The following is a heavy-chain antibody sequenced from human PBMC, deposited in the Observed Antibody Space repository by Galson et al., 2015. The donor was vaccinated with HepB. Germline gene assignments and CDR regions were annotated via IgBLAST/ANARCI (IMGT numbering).Heavy chain of an antibody. J-gene: IGHJ4*02. V-gene: IGHV3-11*06. CDR3: TRVADADYGDHSYFDY. Sequence: LEWISYISSSAVYTNYADSVKGRFTISRDNARNSLFLQINSLRAEDTAVYYYTRVADADYGDHSYFDYWGQGTLVTVSS. CDR2: ISSSAVYT. D-gene: IGHD4-17*01.